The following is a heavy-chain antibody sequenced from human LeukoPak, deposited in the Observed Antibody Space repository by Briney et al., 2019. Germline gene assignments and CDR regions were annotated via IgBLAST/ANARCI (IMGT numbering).Heavy chain of an antibody. CDR3: ARDFKDFYFDY. V-gene: IGHV3-53*05. CDR1: GGTFSGNY. Sequence: AGSLTLTCAVSGGTFSGNYLSWVRQPPGKGLEWIGAIYTGGNTYYTDSVKGRFTISRDTFKNTLYLQMNSLRADDTAVYYCARDFKDFYFDYWGQGTLVTVSS. J-gene: IGHJ4*02. D-gene: IGHD3-3*01. CDR2: IYTGGNT.